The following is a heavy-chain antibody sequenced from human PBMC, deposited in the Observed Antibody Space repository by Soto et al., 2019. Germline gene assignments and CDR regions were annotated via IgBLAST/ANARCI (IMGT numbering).Heavy chain of an antibody. CDR1: GASITYGNYA. CDR2: INHLETT. J-gene: IGHJ4*02. D-gene: IGHD1-26*01. V-gene: IGHV4-30-2*01. Sequence: QLQLHESGSGLVKPSQTLSLTCTVSGASITYGNYAWSWIRQPPGKGLEWIGYINHLETTFYNPSFESPLTLSIDRTKTQCSLNLNSMSAADRAVYFCARGGGSDSFDYWGQGILVTVSS. CDR3: ARGGGSDSFDY.